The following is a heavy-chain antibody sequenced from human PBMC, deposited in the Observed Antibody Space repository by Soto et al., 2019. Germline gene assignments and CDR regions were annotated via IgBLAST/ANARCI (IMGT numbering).Heavy chain of an antibody. CDR1: GFTFSNYG. D-gene: IGHD2-15*01. CDR3: AKSDCSGGSCYFPFDC. CDR2: ISGSGGRT. J-gene: IGHJ4*02. Sequence: EVQVLESGGGLVQPGGSLRLSCAASGFTFSNYGMSWVRQAPGKGLEWVSSISGSGGRTYYAASVKGRFTISRDNSKNTLYLQTDSLRAEDTAFYYCAKSDCSGGSCYFPFDCWGQGTLVTVSS. V-gene: IGHV3-23*01.